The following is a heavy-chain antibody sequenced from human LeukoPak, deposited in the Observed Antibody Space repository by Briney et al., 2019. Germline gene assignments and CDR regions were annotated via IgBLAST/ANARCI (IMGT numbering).Heavy chain of an antibody. J-gene: IGHJ6*02. CDR1: GGSISSYY. Sequence: SETLSLTCTVSGGSISSYYWSWIRQPPGKGLEWIGEINHSGSTNYNPSLKSRVTISVDTSKNQFSLKLSSVTAADTAVYYCARGSYYDSSGYYPTRVDYYYGMDVWGQGTTVTVSS. CDR3: ARGSYYDSSGYYPTRVDYYYGMDV. D-gene: IGHD3-22*01. CDR2: INHSGST. V-gene: IGHV4-34*01.